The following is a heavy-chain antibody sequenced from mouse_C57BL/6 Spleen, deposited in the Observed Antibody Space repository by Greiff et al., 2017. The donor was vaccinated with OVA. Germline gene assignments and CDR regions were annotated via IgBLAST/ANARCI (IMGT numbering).Heavy chain of an antibody. CDR1: GYTFTNYW. Sequence: QVQLQQSGAELVRPGTSVKMSCKASGYTFTNYWIGWAKQRPGHGLEWIGDIYPGGGYTNYNEKFKGKATLTADKSSSTAYMQFSSLTSEDSAIYYCARSAAEAFSWFAYWGQGTLVTVSA. CDR3: ARSAAEAFSWFAY. CDR2: IYPGGGYT. V-gene: IGHV1-63*01. J-gene: IGHJ3*01. D-gene: IGHD3-2*02.